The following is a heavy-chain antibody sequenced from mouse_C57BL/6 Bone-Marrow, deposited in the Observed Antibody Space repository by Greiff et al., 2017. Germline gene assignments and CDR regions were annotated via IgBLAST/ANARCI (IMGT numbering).Heavy chain of an antibody. CDR3: ARGGYSSWFAY. D-gene: IGHD2-3*01. CDR1: GYAFSSSW. V-gene: IGHV1-82*01. J-gene: IGHJ3*01. Sequence: QVQLQQSGPELVKPGASVKISCKASGYAFSSSWMNWVKQRPGKGLEWIGRIYPGDGDTNYNGKFKGKATLTADKSSSTAYMQLSSLTSVDSAVYFFARGGYSSWFAYWGQGTLVTVS. CDR2: IYPGDGDT.